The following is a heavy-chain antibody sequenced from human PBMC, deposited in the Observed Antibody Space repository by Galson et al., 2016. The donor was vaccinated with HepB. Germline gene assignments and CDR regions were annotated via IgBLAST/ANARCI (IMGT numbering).Heavy chain of an antibody. CDR1: GGTFSSYP. CDR3: ARGSTVVTRGFDY. V-gene: IGHV1-69*13. D-gene: IGHD4-23*01. Sequence: SVKVSCKASGGTFSSYPINWVRQAPGQGLEWMGGITPIFATPDNAQKFQGRVTFTADDSTTTAYMELSSLTSEDTAVYYCARGSTVVTRGFDYWGQGTLVTVSS. J-gene: IGHJ4*02. CDR2: ITPIFATP.